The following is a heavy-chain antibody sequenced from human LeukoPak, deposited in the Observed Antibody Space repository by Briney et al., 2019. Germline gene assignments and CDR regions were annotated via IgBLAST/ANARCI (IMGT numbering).Heavy chain of an antibody. V-gene: IGHV1-2*02. CDR3: ARGVPAALSFDY. D-gene: IGHD2-2*01. J-gene: IGHJ4*02. CDR1: GYTFTGYY. Sequence: ASVKVSCKASGYTFTGYYMHWVRQAPGQGLEWMGWINPNSGGTSYAQKFQGRVTMTRDTSISTAYMELSRLRSDDTAVYYCARGVPAALSFDYWGQGTLVTVSS. CDR2: INPNSGGT.